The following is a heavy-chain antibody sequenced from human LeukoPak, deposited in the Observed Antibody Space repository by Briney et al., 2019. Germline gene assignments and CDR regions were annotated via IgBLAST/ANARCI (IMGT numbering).Heavy chain of an antibody. J-gene: IGHJ6*03. Sequence: GSLRLSCAASGFTFSSNAMSWVRQTPGKGLEWVSAIRGSAGSTYYADSVKGRFTISRDDSKNTLYLQMNSLRAEDTAVYYCAKGRGDYIWGSYRDFYYMDVWGKGTTVTVSS. V-gene: IGHV3-23*01. D-gene: IGHD3-16*02. CDR1: GFTFSSNA. CDR3: AKGRGDYIWGSYRDFYYMDV. CDR2: IRGSAGST.